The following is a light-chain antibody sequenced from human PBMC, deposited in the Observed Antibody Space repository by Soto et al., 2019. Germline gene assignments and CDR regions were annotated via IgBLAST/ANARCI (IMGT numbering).Light chain of an antibody. J-gene: IGKJ1*01. Sequence: EIVMTQSPATLSVSPGERATLSCRASQSVSSNLAWYQQKPGQAPRRLIYGASTRATGIPARFSGSGSGTEFTLTISSMQSEAFAVYYCQQYNNWPPGTFGQGTKVEIK. CDR2: GAS. CDR3: QQYNNWPPGT. V-gene: IGKV3-15*01. CDR1: QSVSSN.